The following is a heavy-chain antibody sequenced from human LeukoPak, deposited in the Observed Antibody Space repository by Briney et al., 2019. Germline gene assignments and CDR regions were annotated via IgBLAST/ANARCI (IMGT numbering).Heavy chain of an antibody. Sequence: PGGSLRLSCAASGFTFSSYAMHWVRQAPGKGLEWVAVISYDGSNKYYADSVKGRFTISRDNSKNTLYLQMNSLRAEDTAVYYRASSNCGGDCYTYYYGMDVWGQGTTVTVSS. D-gene: IGHD2-21*02. J-gene: IGHJ6*02. CDR3: ASSNCGGDCYTYYYGMDV. V-gene: IGHV3-30-3*01. CDR1: GFTFSSYA. CDR2: ISYDGSNK.